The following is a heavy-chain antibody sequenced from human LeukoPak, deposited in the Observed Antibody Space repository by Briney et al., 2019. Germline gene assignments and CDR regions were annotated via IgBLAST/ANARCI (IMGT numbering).Heavy chain of an antibody. CDR2: INHSGST. CDR1: GGSFSGYY. D-gene: IGHD3-3*01. CDR3: ARDFWSGYYAWFDP. J-gene: IGHJ5*02. Sequence: SETLSLTCAVYGGSFSGYYWSWIRQPPGKGLEWIGEINHSGSTNYNPSFKSRVTISVDTSKNQFSLKLSSVTAADTAVYYCARDFWSGYYAWFDPWGQGTLVTVS. V-gene: IGHV4-34*01.